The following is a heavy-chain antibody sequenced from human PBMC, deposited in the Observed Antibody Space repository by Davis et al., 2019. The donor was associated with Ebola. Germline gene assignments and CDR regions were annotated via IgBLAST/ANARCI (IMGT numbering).Heavy chain of an antibody. Sequence: GESLKISCAASGFTFSGSAMHWVRQASGKGLEWVGRIRSKANSYATAYAASVKGRFTISRDNSKNTAYLQMNSLKTEDTAVYYCARAGRFLEWLSRFDPWGQGTLVTVSS. D-gene: IGHD3-3*01. J-gene: IGHJ5*02. CDR1: GFTFSGSA. CDR3: ARAGRFLEWLSRFDP. CDR2: IRSKANSYAT. V-gene: IGHV3-73*01.